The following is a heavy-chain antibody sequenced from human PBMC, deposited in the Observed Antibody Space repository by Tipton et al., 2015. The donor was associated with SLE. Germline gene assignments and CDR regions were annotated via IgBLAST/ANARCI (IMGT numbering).Heavy chain of an antibody. CDR2: IYYSGST. J-gene: IGHJ4*02. CDR1: GGSISSYY. Sequence: TLSLTCTVSGGSISSYYWSWIRQPPGKGLEWIGSIYYSGSTYYNPSLKSRVTISVGTSKNQFSLKLSSVTAADTAVYYCAGMSYPREGYFDYWGQGTLVTVSS. V-gene: IGHV4-59*04. D-gene: IGHD1-26*01. CDR3: AGMSYPREGYFDY.